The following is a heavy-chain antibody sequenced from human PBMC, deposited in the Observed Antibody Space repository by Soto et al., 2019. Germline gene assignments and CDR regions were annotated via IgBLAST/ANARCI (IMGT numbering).Heavy chain of an antibody. J-gene: IGHJ6*02. CDR2: ISYDGSNK. D-gene: IGHD2-2*01. Sequence: QVQLVESGGGVVQPGRSLRLSCAASGFTLSSYAMHWVRQAPGKGLEWVAVISYDGSNKYYADSVKGRFTISRDNSKNTLYLQMNSLRAEDTAVYYCARDDCISTSCFPYYYYGMDVWGQGTTVTVSS. V-gene: IGHV3-30-3*01. CDR3: ARDDCISTSCFPYYYYGMDV. CDR1: GFTLSSYA.